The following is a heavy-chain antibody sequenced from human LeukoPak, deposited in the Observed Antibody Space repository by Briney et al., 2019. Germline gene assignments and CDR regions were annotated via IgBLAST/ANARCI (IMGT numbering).Heavy chain of an antibody. D-gene: IGHD1-26*01. J-gene: IGHJ4*02. CDR1: GGSISGYY. CDR2: INHSGST. Sequence: PSETLSLTCTVSGGSISGYYWSWIRQPPGKGLEWIGEINHSGSTNYNPSFKSRVTISVDTSKNQFSLKLSSVTAADTAVYYCARVTGGIGPNRYWGQGTLVTVSS. V-gene: IGHV4-34*01. CDR3: ARVTGGIGPNRY.